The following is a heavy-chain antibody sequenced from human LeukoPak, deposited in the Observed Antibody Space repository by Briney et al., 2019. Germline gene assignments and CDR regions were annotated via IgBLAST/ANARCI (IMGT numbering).Heavy chain of an antibody. D-gene: IGHD2-2*01. J-gene: IGHJ5*02. Sequence: GGXLRLSCTASGFTFGDYAMSWFRQAPGKGLEWVGFIRSKAYGGTTEYAASVKGRFTISRDDSKSIAYLQMNSLKTEDTAVYYCTRDLPYKCSSTSCPPRWFDPWGQGTLVTVSS. CDR2: IRSKAYGGTT. V-gene: IGHV3-49*03. CDR1: GFTFGDYA. CDR3: TRDLPYKCSSTSCPPRWFDP.